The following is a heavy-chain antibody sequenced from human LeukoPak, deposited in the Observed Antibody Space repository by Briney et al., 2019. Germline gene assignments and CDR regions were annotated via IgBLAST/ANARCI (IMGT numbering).Heavy chain of an antibody. J-gene: IGHJ5*02. V-gene: IGHV3-23*01. Sequence: PGGSLRLSCAASGFTFSSYAMSWVRQAPGKGLEWVSAISGSGGSTYYADSVKGRFTISRDNSKNTLYLQMNSLRAEDTAVYYCAREREETYYYGSWSYQSNWLDPWGQGTLVTVSS. CDR1: GFTFSSYA. D-gene: IGHD3-10*01. CDR2: ISGSGGST. CDR3: AREREETYYYGSWSYQSNWLDP.